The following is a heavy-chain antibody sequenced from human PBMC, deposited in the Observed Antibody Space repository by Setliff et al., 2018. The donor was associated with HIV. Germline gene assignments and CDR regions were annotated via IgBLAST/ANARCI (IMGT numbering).Heavy chain of an antibody. Sequence: SVKVSCKASRGTFTSYAFSWVRQDPGQGLEWMGGIIAILSIPSYAQKFQGRVTITADKSTGTAYMELKSLRSEDTAVYYCATGPPYCSGGSCSSALHHWGQGTLVTVSS. CDR2: IIAILSIP. CDR3: ATGPPYCSGGSCSSALHH. CDR1: RGTFTSYA. J-gene: IGHJ1*01. V-gene: IGHV1-69*10. D-gene: IGHD2-15*01.